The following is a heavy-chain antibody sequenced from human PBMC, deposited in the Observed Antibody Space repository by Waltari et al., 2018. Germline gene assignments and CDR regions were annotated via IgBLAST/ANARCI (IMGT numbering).Heavy chain of an antibody. D-gene: IGHD5-12*01. J-gene: IGHJ4*02. CDR2: ISSSSSTI. CDR1: GFTFSSYS. Sequence: EVQLVESGGGLVQPGGSLRLSCAASGFTFSSYSMNWVRQAPGKWLEWVSYISSSSSTIYYADSVKGRFTISRDNAKNSLYLQMNSLRAEDTAVYYCARELEMATINWGQGTLVTVSS. V-gene: IGHV3-48*04. CDR3: ARELEMATIN.